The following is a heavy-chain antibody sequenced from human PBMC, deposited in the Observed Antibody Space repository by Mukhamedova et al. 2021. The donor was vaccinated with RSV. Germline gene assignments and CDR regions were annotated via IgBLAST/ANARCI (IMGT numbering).Heavy chain of an antibody. CDR3: ARNGLGGVVDY. CDR2: IYYSGST. V-gene: IGHV4-39*01. Sequence: QPPGKGLEWIGSIYYSGSTYYNPSLKSRVTISVDTSKNQFSLKLSSVTAADTAVYYCARNGLGGVVDYWGQGTPVTVSS. J-gene: IGHJ4*02. D-gene: IGHD3-16*01.